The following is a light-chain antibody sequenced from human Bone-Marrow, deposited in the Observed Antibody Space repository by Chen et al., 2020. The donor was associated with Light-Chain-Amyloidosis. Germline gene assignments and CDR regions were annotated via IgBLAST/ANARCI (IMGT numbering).Light chain of an antibody. V-gene: IGKV1-5*03. CDR1: QSISIY. CDR3: QQYNTDFRT. CDR2: RAS. Sequence: DIQITQSPSTLSASLGDNVTITCRASQSISIYLAWYQQKPGTAPNLLIYRASNLQTGVPSRFSGSGSGTEYTLTINGLQPDDFATYYCQQYNTDFRTFGQGTKVEIK. J-gene: IGKJ1*01.